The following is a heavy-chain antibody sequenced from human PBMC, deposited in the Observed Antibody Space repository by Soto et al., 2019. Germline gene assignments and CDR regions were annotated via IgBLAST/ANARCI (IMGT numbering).Heavy chain of an antibody. CDR1: GDSISTSNYY. J-gene: IGHJ4*02. Sequence: QLQLQESGPGLVKPSETLSLTCSVSGDSISTSNYYWGWIRQPPGKGLEWIGHLFYSGGTYYNPSLKSRVSISVDTSKNEFSLKLTSITAADKAIYFCARRGGGDYLFDSWGQGILVTVSS. CDR2: LFYSGGT. V-gene: IGHV4-39*07. D-gene: IGHD4-17*01. CDR3: ARRGGGDYLFDS.